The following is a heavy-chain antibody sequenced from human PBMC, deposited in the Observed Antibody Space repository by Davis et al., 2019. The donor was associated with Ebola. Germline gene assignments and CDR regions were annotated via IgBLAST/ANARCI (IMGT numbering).Heavy chain of an antibody. CDR3: AEQQLLD. D-gene: IGHD6-13*01. CDR1: GYSISSGY. CDR2: ISYDGSNK. V-gene: IGHV3-30*03. J-gene: IGHJ4*02. Sequence: LSLTCTVSGYSISSGYYWGWIRQPPGKGLEWVAVISYDGSNKYYADSVKGRFTISRDNSKNTLYLQMNSLRAEDTAVYYCAEQQLLDWGQGTLVTVSS.